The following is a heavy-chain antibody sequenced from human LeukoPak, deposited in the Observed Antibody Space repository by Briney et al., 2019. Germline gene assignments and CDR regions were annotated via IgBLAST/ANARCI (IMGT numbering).Heavy chain of an antibody. CDR1: GWSFSGYY. J-gene: IGHJ4*02. D-gene: IGHD3-9*01. Sequence: SDTLSLTCAVYGWSFSGYYWSWIRQAPGQGLEWIGEINHSGSTNYNPSHKSRVTITVDTSKNQFSLMLRSVTAADTAVYYCARMTGYMIEDYFDYWGQGILVTVSS. CDR3: ARMTGYMIEDYFDY. V-gene: IGHV4-34*01. CDR2: INHSGST.